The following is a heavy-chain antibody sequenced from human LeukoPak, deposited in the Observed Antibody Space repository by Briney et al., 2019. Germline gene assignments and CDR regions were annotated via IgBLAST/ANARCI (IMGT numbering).Heavy chain of an antibody. Sequence: GGSLRLSCVVSGLIFGDCWMSWVRQAPGKGLEWVANIKQDGSERYYVDSVKGRFTISRDNAKNSVYLQMNSLRADDTGVYYCFKSSGGYWGQGTLVTVSS. V-gene: IGHV3-7*01. CDR3: FKSSGGY. J-gene: IGHJ4*02. CDR1: GLIFGDCW. CDR2: IKQDGSER. D-gene: IGHD3-16*01.